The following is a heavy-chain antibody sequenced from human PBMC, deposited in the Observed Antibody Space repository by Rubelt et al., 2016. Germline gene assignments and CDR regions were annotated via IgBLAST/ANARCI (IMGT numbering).Heavy chain of an antibody. V-gene: IGHV2-5*01. D-gene: IGHD6-6*01. J-gene: IGHJ4*02. CDR1: GFSLSTSGVG. CDR2: IYWNDDK. CDR3: AHSRAARFLDY. Sequence: QITLKESGPTLVKPTQTLTLTCSFSGFSLSTSGVGVGWIRQPPGKALEWLALIYWNDDKRYSPSLKSRTTIAKETAKNQVVLTMANMDSVDTATNYCAHSRAARFLDYWGQGTLVTVST.